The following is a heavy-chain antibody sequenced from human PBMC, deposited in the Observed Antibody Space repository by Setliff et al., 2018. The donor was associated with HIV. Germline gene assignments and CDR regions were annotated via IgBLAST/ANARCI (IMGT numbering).Heavy chain of an antibody. V-gene: IGHV1-2*02. Sequence: ASVKVSCKASGYTFSGHYMHWVRQAHGQGLEWMGWINPNSGGTNYAQKFQGRVTMTRDTSISTAYMELSRLRSDDTAVFYCARGPQSYVDVVPTIGRYYFDYWGQGTLVTVSS. J-gene: IGHJ4*02. CDR1: GYTFSGHY. CDR3: ARGPQSYVDVVPTIGRYYFDY. D-gene: IGHD5-12*01. CDR2: INPNSGGT.